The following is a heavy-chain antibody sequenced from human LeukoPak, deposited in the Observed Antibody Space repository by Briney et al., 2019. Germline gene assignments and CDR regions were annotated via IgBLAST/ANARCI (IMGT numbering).Heavy chain of an antibody. J-gene: IGHJ4*02. D-gene: IGHD1-7*01. V-gene: IGHV1-2*02. CDR3: ASGPSLGTTHPYFDY. Sequence: ASVKVSCKVSGYTFIDYYMHWVRRAPGQGLEWMGWINPNSGGTNYAQKFQGRVSRTRDTSISTAYMELSRLKSDDTAVYYCASGPSLGTTHPYFDYWGQGTLLTVSS. CDR2: INPNSGGT. CDR1: GYTFIDYY.